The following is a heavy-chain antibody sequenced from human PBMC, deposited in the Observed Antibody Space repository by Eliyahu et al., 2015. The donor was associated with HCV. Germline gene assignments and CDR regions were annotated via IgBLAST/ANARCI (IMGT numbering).Heavy chain of an antibody. J-gene: IGHJ4*02. CDR1: GFTFSSYG. CDR3: AKGSVAGMLPPFDY. V-gene: IGHV3-30*18. D-gene: IGHD6-19*01. Sequence: QVQLVESGGGVVXPGRSLRLSCAASGFTFSSYGMXWVRQAPGKGLEWVAVISYDGSNKYYADSVKGRFTISRDNSKNTLYLQMNSLRAEDTAVYYCAKGSVAGMLPPFDYWGQGTLVTVSS. CDR2: ISYDGSNK.